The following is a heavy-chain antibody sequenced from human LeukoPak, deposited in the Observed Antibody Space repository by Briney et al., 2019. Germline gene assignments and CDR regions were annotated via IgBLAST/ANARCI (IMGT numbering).Heavy chain of an antibody. CDR2: ISPNSGGT. CDR3: AREPSGSRGYDY. D-gene: IGHD3-10*01. J-gene: IGHJ4*02. Sequence: ASVKVSCKASGFTFSGYYMHWVRQAPGQGLEWMAWISPNSGGTNYVQNFQGRVTVTRDTSISTDYMEISGLTSDDTALYYCAREPSGSRGYDYWGQGTLVTVSS. CDR1: GFTFSGYY. V-gene: IGHV1-2*02.